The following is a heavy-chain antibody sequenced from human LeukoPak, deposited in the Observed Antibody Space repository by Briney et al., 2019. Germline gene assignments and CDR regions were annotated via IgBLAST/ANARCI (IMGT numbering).Heavy chain of an antibody. CDR3: ATIAAAGNFDY. CDR1: GYTFTGYA. D-gene: IGHD6-13*01. J-gene: IGHJ4*02. V-gene: IGHV1-3*01. Sequence: ASVKVSCKASGYTFTGYAMHWVRQAPGQRLEWMGWINAGSGNTKYSQKFQGRVTITRDTSASTAYMELSSLRSEDTAVYYCATIAAAGNFDYWGQGTLVTVSS. CDR2: INAGSGNT.